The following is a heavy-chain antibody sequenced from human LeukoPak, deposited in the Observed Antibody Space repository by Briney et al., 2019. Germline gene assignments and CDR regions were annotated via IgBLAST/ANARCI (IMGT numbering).Heavy chain of an antibody. CDR1: GFTFSTYW. J-gene: IGHJ6*03. D-gene: IGHD5-12*01. CDR2: IRYDGSNK. CDR3: AKGGGYEAQYYYYYLDV. V-gene: IGHV3-30*02. Sequence: PGGSLRLSCAASGFTFSTYWMNWVRQAPGKGLEWVAFIRYDGSNKYYADSVKGRFTVSRDNSKNTLYLQMKSLRAEDTAVYYCAKGGGYEAQYYYYYLDVWGKGTTVTISS.